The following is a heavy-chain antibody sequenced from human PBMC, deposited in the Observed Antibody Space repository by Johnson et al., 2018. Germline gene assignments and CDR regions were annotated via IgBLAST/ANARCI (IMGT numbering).Heavy chain of an antibody. CDR3: AREGWVYYYYYYMDV. CDR2: ISYDGSNK. CDR1: GFTFSSYA. D-gene: IGHD1-26*01. Sequence: QVQLQESGGGVVQPGRSLRLSCAASGFTFSSYAMHWVRQAPGKGLEWVAVISYDGSNKYYADSVKGRFTISRDNSKNPLYLQMNNLRAEDTAVYYCAREGWVYYYYYYMDVWGKGTTVTVSS. V-gene: IGHV3-30-3*01. J-gene: IGHJ6*03.